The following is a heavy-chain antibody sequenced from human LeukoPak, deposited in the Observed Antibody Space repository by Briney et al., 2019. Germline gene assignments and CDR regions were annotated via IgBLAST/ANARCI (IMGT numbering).Heavy chain of an antibody. V-gene: IGHV4-4*07. J-gene: IGHJ5*02. CDR3: ARGRSREGATTRTYNWFDP. D-gene: IGHD1-26*01. CDR1: GGSISSYY. Sequence: PSETLSLTCTVSGGSISSYYWSWIRQPAGKGLEWIGRIYTSGSTNYNPSLKSRVTMSVDTSKNQFSLKLSSVTVADTAVYYCARGRSREGATTRTYNWFDPWGQGTLVTVSS. CDR2: IYTSGST.